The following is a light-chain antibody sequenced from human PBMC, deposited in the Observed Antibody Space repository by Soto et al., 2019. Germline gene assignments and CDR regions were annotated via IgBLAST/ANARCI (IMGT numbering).Light chain of an antibody. V-gene: IGLV7-43*01. CDR2: NTS. CDR3: LLYYGGAYV. Sequence: QAVVTQEPSLTVSPGGTVTLTCASSTGTVTSGYYPSWFQQKPGQAPRALIYNTSNKHSWTPARLSGSLLGGKAALTLSGVQPEDEAEYYCLLYYGGAYVFGTGTKVTVL. J-gene: IGLJ1*01. CDR1: TGTVTSGYY.